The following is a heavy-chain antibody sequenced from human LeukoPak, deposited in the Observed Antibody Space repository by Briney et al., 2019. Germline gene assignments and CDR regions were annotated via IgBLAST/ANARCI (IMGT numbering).Heavy chain of an antibody. J-gene: IGHJ6*03. D-gene: IGHD4-23*01. Sequence: ASVKVSCKASGYTFTGYYMHWVRQAPGQGLEWMGWINPNSGGTNYAQKFQGRVTMTRGTSISTAYMELSRLRSDDTAVYYCARDGSVVVTPGSFSYYYMDVWGKGTTVTVSS. V-gene: IGHV1-2*02. CDR2: INPNSGGT. CDR3: ARDGSVVVTPGSFSYYYMDV. CDR1: GYTFTGYY.